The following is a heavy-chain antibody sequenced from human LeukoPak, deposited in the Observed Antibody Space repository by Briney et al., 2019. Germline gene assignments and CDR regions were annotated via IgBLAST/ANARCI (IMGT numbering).Heavy chain of an antibody. Sequence: GGSLRLSCAASGFTFNSYSMNWLRQAPGKGLEWVAYISSTRDTILYADSVKGRFTISRDTAKNSLYLQMNSLRAEDTAVYYCAKDKPYGSGDWGQGTLVTVSS. CDR1: GFTFNSYS. V-gene: IGHV3-48*01. D-gene: IGHD3-10*01. J-gene: IGHJ4*02. CDR2: ISSTRDTI. CDR3: AKDKPYGSGD.